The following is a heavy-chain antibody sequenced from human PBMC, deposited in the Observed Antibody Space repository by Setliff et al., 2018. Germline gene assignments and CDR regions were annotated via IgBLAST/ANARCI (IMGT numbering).Heavy chain of an antibody. D-gene: IGHD3-3*01. CDR3: ARVTGFSYMDV. J-gene: IGHJ6*03. CDR1: GDSISRAMYY. V-gene: IGHV4-61*02. Sequence: SETLSLTCTVSGDSISRAMYYWSRLRQSAGKGLECIGRIYTDGSTKYNPSLNSRVTLLIDTAKNQISLRLSSVTAADTAVYFCARVTGFSYMDVWGKGTTVTVSS. CDR2: IYTDGST.